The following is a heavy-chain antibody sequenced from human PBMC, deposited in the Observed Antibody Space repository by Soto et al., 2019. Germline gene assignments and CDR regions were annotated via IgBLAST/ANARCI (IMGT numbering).Heavy chain of an antibody. D-gene: IGHD6-19*01. V-gene: IGHV3-74*01. J-gene: IGHJ4*02. Sequence: GGSLRLSCRASGFTFSIYWMHWVRQAPGKGLEWVSRINPDGSSTVYADSVKGRFTISRDNAKNTLYLQMNSLRAEDAAVYYCIGSLGWPGYWGQGTLVTVSS. CDR1: GFTFSIYW. CDR2: INPDGSST. CDR3: IGSLGWPGY.